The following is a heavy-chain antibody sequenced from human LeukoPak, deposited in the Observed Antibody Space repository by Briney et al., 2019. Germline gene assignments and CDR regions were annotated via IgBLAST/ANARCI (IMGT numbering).Heavy chain of an antibody. D-gene: IGHD6-13*01. V-gene: IGHV3-74*01. Sequence: PGGSLRLSCAASGFTFSWYWMMWVRQAPGRGLVWVSVIDIDGSSTTYADSVKGRFTISRDNAKNTLYLQMNSLRVEDTAVYYCAILTGIASVAWGQGTLVTVSS. CDR2: IDIDGSST. CDR3: AILTGIASVA. J-gene: IGHJ5*02. CDR1: GFTFSWYW.